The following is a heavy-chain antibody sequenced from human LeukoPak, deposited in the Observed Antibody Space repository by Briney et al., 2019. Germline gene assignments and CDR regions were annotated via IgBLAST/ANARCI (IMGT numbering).Heavy chain of an antibody. V-gene: IGHV1-69*05. CDR2: IIPIFGTA. CDR1: GGTFSSYA. CDR3: ARGLVGAADY. D-gene: IGHD1-26*01. J-gene: IGHJ4*02. Sequence: SVKASCKASGGTFSSYAISWVRQAPGQGLEWMGGIIPIFGTANYAQKFQGRVTITTDESTSPAYMELSSLRSEDTAVYYCARGLVGAADYWGQGTLVTVSS.